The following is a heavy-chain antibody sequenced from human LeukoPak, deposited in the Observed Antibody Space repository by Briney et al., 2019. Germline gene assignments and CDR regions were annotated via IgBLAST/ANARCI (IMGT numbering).Heavy chain of an antibody. Sequence: PSETLSLTCAVSGGSVSGHYWDWIRQPPGKGLEWIGYIYASGGANYNPSLKSRVTISLDSSENRFSLKLTSVTAADTAVYYCAREAPGGSGWTYLDYWGQGSLVTVSS. CDR3: AREAPGGSGWTYLDY. J-gene: IGHJ4*02. CDR1: GGSVSGHY. D-gene: IGHD6-19*01. CDR2: IYASGGA. V-gene: IGHV4-59*02.